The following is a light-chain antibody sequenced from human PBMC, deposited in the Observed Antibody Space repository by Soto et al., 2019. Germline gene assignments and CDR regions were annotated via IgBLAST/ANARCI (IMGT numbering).Light chain of an antibody. J-gene: IGKJ1*01. CDR1: QSVSSNS. CDR2: GAS. CDR3: QQYVSTPWT. Sequence: ESVLTQSPGTLSLSPGERATLSCRASQSVSSNSFAWYQQKPGQAPRLLTYGASSRAIGIPDRFSGSGSGTDFTLTISRLEPEDFAVYYCQQYVSTPWTFGQGTKVDIK. V-gene: IGKV3-20*01.